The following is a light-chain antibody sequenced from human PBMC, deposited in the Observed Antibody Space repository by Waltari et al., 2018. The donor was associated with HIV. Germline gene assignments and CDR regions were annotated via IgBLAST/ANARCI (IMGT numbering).Light chain of an antibody. J-gene: IGLJ2*01. CDR2: DVS. CDR1: SSDVGNYNE. Sequence: QSALTQPPSVSGSLGQSVTISCTGTSSDVGNYNEVSWYQQSPGTAPKLMIYDVSNRPAGVPGRFSGYKSGNTASLTISGLRAEDEADYYCSSFTTSITVVFGGGTKLTVL. V-gene: IGLV2-18*02. CDR3: SSFTTSITVV.